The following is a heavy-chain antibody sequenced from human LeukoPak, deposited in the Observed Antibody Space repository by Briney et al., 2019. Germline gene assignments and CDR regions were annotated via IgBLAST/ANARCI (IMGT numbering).Heavy chain of an antibody. J-gene: IGHJ4*02. CDR1: GGTSNSHA. CDR3: ATTNDGGGYQWGDFFDY. D-gene: IGHD3-22*01. Sequence: SVTVSCKASGGTSNSHAISWVRQAPGQGLEWMGRIISNLGTTNRAQKFQDRVTLTADKSTNTAYMELTSLTSDDTAIYYCATTNDGGGYQWGDFFDYWGQGTLVTVSP. V-gene: IGHV1-69*04. CDR2: IISNLGTT.